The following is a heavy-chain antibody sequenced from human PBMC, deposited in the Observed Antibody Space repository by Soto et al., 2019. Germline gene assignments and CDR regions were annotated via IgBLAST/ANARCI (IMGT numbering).Heavy chain of an antibody. CDR1: GFTFSSYA. Sequence: GGSLRLSCAASGFTFSSYAMHWVRQAPGKGLEWVAVISYDGSNKYYADSVKGRFTISRDNSKNTLYLQMNSLRAEDTAVYYCARDEHEGYYYYYMDVWGKGTTVTSP. J-gene: IGHJ6*03. D-gene: IGHD2-21*01. CDR2: ISYDGSNK. V-gene: IGHV3-30-3*01. CDR3: ARDEHEGYYYYYMDV.